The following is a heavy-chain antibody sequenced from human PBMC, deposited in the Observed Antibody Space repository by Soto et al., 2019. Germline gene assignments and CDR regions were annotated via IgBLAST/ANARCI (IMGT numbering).Heavy chain of an antibody. D-gene: IGHD3-9*01. Sequence: EVQLVESGGGLVQPGGSLRLSCVASGFTFSSYSMVWVRQAPGKGLEWISYIFVSSTTIYYADSVKGRFTVSRDNAQNSLFLLMNSLRVEDTAFYYCARDRDWAFDYWGRGTLVTVSS. CDR3: ARDRDWAFDY. J-gene: IGHJ4*02. CDR2: IFVSSTTI. CDR1: GFTFSSYS. V-gene: IGHV3-48*04.